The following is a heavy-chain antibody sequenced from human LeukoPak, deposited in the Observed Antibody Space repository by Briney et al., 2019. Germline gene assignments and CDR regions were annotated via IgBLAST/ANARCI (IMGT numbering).Heavy chain of an antibody. J-gene: IGHJ5*02. CDR1: GYTFTSYD. Sequence: ASVKVSCKASGYTFTSYDINWVRQATGQGLEWMGWMNPNSGNTGYAQKFQGRVTMTRNTSISTAYMELSSLRSEDTAVYYCAREHPYYDILTGYYYLRNWFDPWGQGTLVTVSS. CDR3: AREHPYYDILTGYYYLRNWFDP. CDR2: MNPNSGNT. V-gene: IGHV1-8*01. D-gene: IGHD3-9*01.